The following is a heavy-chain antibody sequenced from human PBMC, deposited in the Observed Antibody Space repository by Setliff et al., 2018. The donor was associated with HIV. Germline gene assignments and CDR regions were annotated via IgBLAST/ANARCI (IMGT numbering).Heavy chain of an antibody. J-gene: IGHJ3*01. V-gene: IGHV1-69*13. Sequence: SVKVSCKASGGTFKNLAISWVRQAPGQGLEWMGGVIPSFATANYAQEFQGRITITADELTSTVYMGLNSLKSEDSAVYYCANPHDGGAFDVWGQGTAVTVSS. D-gene: IGHD1-1*01. CDR3: ANPHDGGAFDV. CDR2: VIPSFATA. CDR1: GGTFKNLA.